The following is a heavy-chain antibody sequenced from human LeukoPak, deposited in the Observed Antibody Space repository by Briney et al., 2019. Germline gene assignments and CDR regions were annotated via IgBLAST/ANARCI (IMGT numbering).Heavy chain of an antibody. CDR1: GGSTTDYF. V-gene: IGHV4-4*07. Sequence: PSETLSLTCTVSGGSTTDYFWSWIRQPAGKGLEWIGRIYSSGSTNYNASLKSRVTMSVDTSKNQFSLKLSSVTAADTAVYYCARDPPTVTIGDPDLNWFDPWGQGTLVTVSS. CDR2: IYSSGST. J-gene: IGHJ5*02. D-gene: IGHD4-17*01. CDR3: ARDPPTVTIGDPDLNWFDP.